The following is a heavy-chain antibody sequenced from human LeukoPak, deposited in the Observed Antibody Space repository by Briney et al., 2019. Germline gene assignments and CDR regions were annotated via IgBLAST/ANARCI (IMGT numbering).Heavy chain of an antibody. D-gene: IGHD4-23*01. CDR3: AKDDYGGNPGAFDI. CDR2: IGGSGDST. V-gene: IGHV3-23*01. Sequence: GGSLRLSCAASRFTFSSYAMSWVCPALGRGGEWVSAIGGSGDSTYYADSVKGRFTISRDNSKNTLYLQMNSLRADDTAVYYCAKDDYGGNPGAFDIWGQGTMVTVSS. J-gene: IGHJ3*02. CDR1: RFTFSSYA.